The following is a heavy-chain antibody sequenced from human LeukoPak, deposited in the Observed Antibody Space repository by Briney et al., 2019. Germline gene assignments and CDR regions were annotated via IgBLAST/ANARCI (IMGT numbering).Heavy chain of an antibody. D-gene: IGHD6-19*01. V-gene: IGHV3-74*01. CDR2: INGDGSST. J-gene: IGHJ4*02. CDR1: GFTFSSSW. Sequence: AGGSLRLSCAASGFTFSSSWMHWVRQAPGKGLVWVSRINGDGSSTTYADSVRGRFTISRDNAKNTLYLQMNSLRAEDTAVYYCAKDPYSSGWYFGYYFDYCGQGTLVTVSS. CDR3: AKDPYSSGWYFGYYFDY.